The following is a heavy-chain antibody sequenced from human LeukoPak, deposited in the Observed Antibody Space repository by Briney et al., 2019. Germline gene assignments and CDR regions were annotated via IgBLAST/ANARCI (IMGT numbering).Heavy chain of an antibody. Sequence: PSETLSLTCAVYGGSFSGYYWSWIRQPPGKGLEWIGEINHSGSTNYNPSLKSRVTISVHTSKNQFSLKLSSVTVGDTAVYYCARGTYSSSWYFQHWGQGTLVTVSS. CDR2: INHSGST. CDR1: GGSFSGYY. CDR3: ARGTYSSSWYFQH. D-gene: IGHD6-13*01. V-gene: IGHV4-34*01. J-gene: IGHJ1*01.